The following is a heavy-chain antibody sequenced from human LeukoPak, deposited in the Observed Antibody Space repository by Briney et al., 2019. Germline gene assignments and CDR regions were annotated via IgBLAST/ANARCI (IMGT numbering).Heavy chain of an antibody. D-gene: IGHD3/OR15-3a*01. J-gene: IGHJ2*01. CDR3: AKDWTGTKPFDL. CDR1: GFTLSNYA. CDR2: ISGSGGST. V-gene: IGHV3-23*01. Sequence: GGSLRLSCAASGFTLSNYAMSWVRQAPGKGLEWVSGISGSGGSTYYADSVKGRFTISRDNFKNTLYLQMYSLRAEDTALYYCAKDWTGTKPFDLWGRGTLVTVSS.